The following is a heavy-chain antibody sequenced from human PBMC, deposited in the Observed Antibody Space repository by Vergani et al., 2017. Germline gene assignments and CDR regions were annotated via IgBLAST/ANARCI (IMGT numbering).Heavy chain of an antibody. Sequence: EVQLLESGGGLVQPGGSLRLSCAASGFTFSSYAMSWVRQAPGKGLEWVSAISGSGGSTYYTDSVKGRFTISRDNSKNTLYLQMNSLRAEDTAVYYCARWGSYRLGYFDYWSQGTLVTVSS. CDR3: ARWGSYRLGYFDY. D-gene: IGHD3-16*02. CDR1: GFTFSSYA. CDR2: ISGSGGST. V-gene: IGHV3-23*01. J-gene: IGHJ4*02.